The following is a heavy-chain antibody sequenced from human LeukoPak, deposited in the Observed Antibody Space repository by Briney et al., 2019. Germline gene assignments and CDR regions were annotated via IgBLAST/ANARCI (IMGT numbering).Heavy chain of an antibody. CDR2: IYYSGST. CDR3: ARDPSASSGYPYWYFDL. D-gene: IGHD3-22*01. V-gene: IGHV4-39*02. Sequence: SETLSLTCTVSGGSISSSSYYWGWIRQPPGKGLEWIGSIYYSGSTNYNPSLKSRVTISTDPSKNHFSLNLSSVTAADTAVYYCARDPSASSGYPYWYFDLWGRGTLVTVSS. J-gene: IGHJ2*01. CDR1: GGSISSSSYY.